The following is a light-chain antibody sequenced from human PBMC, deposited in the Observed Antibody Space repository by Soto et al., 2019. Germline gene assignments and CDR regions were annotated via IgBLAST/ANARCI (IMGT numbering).Light chain of an antibody. J-gene: IGKJ1*01. V-gene: IGKV3-20*01. CDR3: QQYSISPGT. Sequence: LTQSPGTLSLSPGERATLSCRASQTVSSNYLAWYQQKPGQARRLLIYGASSRATGIPDRFSGSGSGTDFTLTISRLEPDDFAVYFCQQYSISPGTFGQGTKVEIK. CDR2: GAS. CDR1: QTVSSNY.